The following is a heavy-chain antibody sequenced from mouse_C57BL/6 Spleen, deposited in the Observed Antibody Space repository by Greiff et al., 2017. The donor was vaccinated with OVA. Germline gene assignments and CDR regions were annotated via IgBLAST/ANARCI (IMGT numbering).Heavy chain of an antibody. Sequence: VQLQQSGPELVKPGASVKISCKASGYAFSSSWMNWVKQRPGRGLEWIGRLYPGDGDTNYNGKFKGQATMTADKSSSTAYMQLSSLTSEDAAVYVCARGRNDGSLGYWGQGTLVTVSA. V-gene: IGHV1-82*01. J-gene: IGHJ3*01. CDR1: GYAFSSSW. CDR3: ARGRNDGSLGY. D-gene: IGHD2-14*01. CDR2: LYPGDGDT.